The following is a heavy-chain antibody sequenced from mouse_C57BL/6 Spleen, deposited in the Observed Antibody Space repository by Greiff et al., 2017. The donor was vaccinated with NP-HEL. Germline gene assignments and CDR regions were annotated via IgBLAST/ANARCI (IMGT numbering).Heavy chain of an antibody. CDR2: IYPGDGDT. V-gene: IGHV1-82*01. Sequence: QVQLKESGPELVKPGASVKISCKASGYAFSSSWMNWVKQRPGKGLEWIGRIYPGDGDTNYNGKFKGKATLTADKSSSTAYMQISSLTSEDSADDFCARSAYSNYLVSYWGQGTLVTVSA. CDR1: GYAFSSSW. J-gene: IGHJ3*01. CDR3: ARSAYSNYLVSY. D-gene: IGHD2-5*01.